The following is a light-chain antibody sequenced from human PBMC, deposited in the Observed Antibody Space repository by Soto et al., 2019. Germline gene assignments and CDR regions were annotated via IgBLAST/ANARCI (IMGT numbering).Light chain of an antibody. CDR3: MQALQTPLT. CDR1: QSLLHSNGYNY. V-gene: IGKV2-28*01. CDR2: LGS. J-gene: IGKJ4*01. Sequence: DIVMTQSPLSLPVTPGEPASISCRSSQSLLHSNGYNYLDWYLQKPGQSPQLLIYLGSNRASGVPDRFSGSGLGTVFTLKISRVEAEDVGVYYCMQALQTPLTFGGGTRVDIK.